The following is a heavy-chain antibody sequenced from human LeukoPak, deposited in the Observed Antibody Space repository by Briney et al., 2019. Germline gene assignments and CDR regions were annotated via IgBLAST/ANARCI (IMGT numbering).Heavy chain of an antibody. D-gene: IGHD2-2*01. Sequence: ASVKVSCKASGGTFSSYAISWVRQAPGQGLEWMGRIIPILGIANYAQKFQGRVTITADKSTSTAYMELSSLRSEDTAVYYCATTGSYRSSTSCYADWFDPWGQGTLVTVSS. CDR2: IIPILGIA. CDR1: GGTFSSYA. J-gene: IGHJ5*02. V-gene: IGHV1-69*04. CDR3: ATTGSYRSSTSCYADWFDP.